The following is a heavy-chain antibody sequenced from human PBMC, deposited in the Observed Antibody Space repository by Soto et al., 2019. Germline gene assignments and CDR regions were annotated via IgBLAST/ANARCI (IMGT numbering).Heavy chain of an antibody. J-gene: IGHJ6*02. V-gene: IGHV3-9*01. D-gene: IGHD3-9*01. CDR3: AKALRYFDWFVGMGV. CDR1: GFTFDDYA. CDR2: ISWNSGSM. Sequence: EVQLVESGGGLVQPGRSLRLSCAASGFTFDDYAMHWVRQVLGKGLEWVSGISWNSGSMDYADSVKGRFTISRDNAKNSLYLQLNSLRAEVTALYYCAKALRYFDWFVGMGVWGQGTTVTVSS.